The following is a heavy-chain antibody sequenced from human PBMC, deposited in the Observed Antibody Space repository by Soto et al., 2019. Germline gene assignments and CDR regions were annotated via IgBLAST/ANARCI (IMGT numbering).Heavy chain of an antibody. D-gene: IGHD2-21*01. J-gene: IGHJ4*02. Sequence: PSETLSLTCAVSGGSISSGGYFWSWFRQPPGKGLEWIGYIYHSGSTYYNPSLKSRVTISVDGSKNQFSLKLSSVTAADTAVYYCARGNVVAIDYWGQGTLVTVS. V-gene: IGHV4-30-2*01. CDR1: GGSISSGGYF. CDR3: ARGNVVAIDY. CDR2: IYHSGST.